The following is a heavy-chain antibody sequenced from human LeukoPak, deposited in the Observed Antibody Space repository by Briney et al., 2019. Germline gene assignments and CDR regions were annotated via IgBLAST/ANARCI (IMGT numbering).Heavy chain of an antibody. CDR2: IYYSGST. CDR1: GGSISSSSYY. CDR3: ARGIAAAGKGYYYYYYYMDV. D-gene: IGHD6-13*01. Sequence: SETLSLTCTVSGGSISSSSYYWGWIRQPPGKGLEWIGSIYYSGSTYYNPSLKSRVTISVDTSKNQFSLKLSSVTAADTAVYYCARGIAAAGKGYYYYYYYMDVWGKGTTVTVSS. J-gene: IGHJ6*03. V-gene: IGHV4-39*07.